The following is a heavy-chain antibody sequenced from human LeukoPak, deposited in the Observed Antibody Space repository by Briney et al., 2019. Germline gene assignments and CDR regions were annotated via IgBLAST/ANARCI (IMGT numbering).Heavy chain of an antibody. Sequence: GGSLRLSCAASGFSFSTYGMHWVRQAPGKGLEWVALIWNAGTNTYYADSVKGRFTISRDNSKNTLYLQMNSLRAEDTAVYYCVGDTPPGGDYYFDYWGQGTLVIVSS. V-gene: IGHV3-33*01. D-gene: IGHD3-16*01. CDR1: GFSFSTYG. CDR3: VGDTPPGGDYYFDY. J-gene: IGHJ4*02. CDR2: IWNAGTNT.